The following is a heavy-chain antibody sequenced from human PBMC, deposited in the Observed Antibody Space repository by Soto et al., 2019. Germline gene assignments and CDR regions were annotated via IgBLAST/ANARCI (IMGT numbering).Heavy chain of an antibody. CDR3: ARARRGIAVAGTNLYYYYGMDA. J-gene: IGHJ6*02. V-gene: IGHV4-59*01. Sequence: SETLSLTCTVSGGSISSYYWSWIRQPPGKGLEWIGYIYYSGSTNYNPSLKSRVTISVDTSKNQFSLKLSSVTAAGTAVYYCARARRGIAVAGTNLYYYYGMDAWGQGTTVTVSS. D-gene: IGHD6-19*01. CDR2: IYYSGST. CDR1: GGSISSYY.